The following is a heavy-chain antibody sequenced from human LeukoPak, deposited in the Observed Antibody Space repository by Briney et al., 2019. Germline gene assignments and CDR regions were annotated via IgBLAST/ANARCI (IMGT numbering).Heavy chain of an antibody. J-gene: IGHJ6*02. V-gene: IGHV3-30-3*01. CDR1: GFTFSSYA. CDR3: TTDPGRITIFGVVITRRDVGMDV. D-gene: IGHD3-3*01. Sequence: PGRSLRLSCAASGFTFSSYAMHWVRQAPGKGLEWVAVISYDGSNKYYADSVKGRFTISRDNSKNTLYLQMNSLKTEDTAVYYCTTDPGRITIFGVVITRRDVGMDVWGQGTTVTVSS. CDR2: ISYDGSNK.